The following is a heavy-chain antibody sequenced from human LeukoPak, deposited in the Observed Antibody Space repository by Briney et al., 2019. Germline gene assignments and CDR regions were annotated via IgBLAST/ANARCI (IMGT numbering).Heavy chain of an antibody. CDR3: ARDYCSSTSCYYYYGMDV. D-gene: IGHD2-2*01. Sequence: SETPSLTCAVYGGSFSGYYWSWIRQPPGKGLEWIGEINHSGSTNYNPSLKSRVTISVDTSKNQFSLKLSSVTAADTAVYYCARDYCSSTSCYYYYGMDVWGQGTTVTVSS. CDR1: GGSFSGYY. CDR2: INHSGST. J-gene: IGHJ6*02. V-gene: IGHV4-34*01.